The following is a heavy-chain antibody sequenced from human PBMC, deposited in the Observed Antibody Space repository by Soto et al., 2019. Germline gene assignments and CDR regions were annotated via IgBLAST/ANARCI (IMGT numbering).Heavy chain of an antibody. CDR2: IDWDDDK. V-gene: IGHV2-70*04. CDR1: GFSLSTSGMR. J-gene: IGHJ6*02. D-gene: IGHD4-17*01. CDR3: ARTYAFYYYYGMDV. Sequence: GPTLVNPTQTLTLTCTFSGFSLSTSGMRVSWIRQPPGKALEWLARIDWDDDKFYSTSLKTRLTISKDTSKNQVVLTMTNMDPVDTATYYCARTYAFYYYYGMDVWGQGTTVTSP.